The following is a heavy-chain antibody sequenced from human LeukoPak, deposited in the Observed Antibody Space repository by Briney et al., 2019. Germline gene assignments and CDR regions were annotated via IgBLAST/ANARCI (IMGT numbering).Heavy chain of an antibody. D-gene: IGHD6-13*01. CDR3: ASYLAAAGSLNY. Sequence: PSETLSLTCTVSGDSIGSRSSYWGWIRQPPGKGLEWIGSMYYSGSTYYNPSLKSRVTISVDTSKNQFSLKLSSVTAADTAVYYCASYLAAAGSLNYWGQGTLVTVSS. CDR1: GDSIGSRSSY. J-gene: IGHJ4*02. CDR2: MYYSGST. V-gene: IGHV4-39*01.